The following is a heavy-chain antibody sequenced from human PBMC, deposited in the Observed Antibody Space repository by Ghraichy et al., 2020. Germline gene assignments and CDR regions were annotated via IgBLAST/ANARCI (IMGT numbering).Heavy chain of an antibody. CDR1: GGSISSGSFS. V-gene: IGHV4-30-2*01. CDR3: ARAPYDDDGFYDDGFDV. CDR2: IYQSGAT. J-gene: IGHJ3*01. D-gene: IGHD3-22*01. Sequence: LSLTCAVSGGSISSGSFSWSWIRQPPGKGLEWIGYIYQSGATYYNPSLKSRVTISLDDSRNQFSLNLSSVTAADTAVYYCARAPYDDDGFYDDGFDVWGQGIMFTVSS.